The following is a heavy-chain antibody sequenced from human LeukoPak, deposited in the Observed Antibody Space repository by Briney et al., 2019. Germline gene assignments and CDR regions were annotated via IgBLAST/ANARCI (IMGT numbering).Heavy chain of an antibody. CDR1: GLTFSSYA. D-gene: IGHD3-22*01. CDR3: ARAPRNYYDSSGYQFDF. J-gene: IGHJ4*02. CDR2: ISSSSSYI. Sequence: GGSLRLSCVASGLTFSSYAMSWVRQAPGTGLEWVSSISSSSSYIHYADAVKGRFTISRDNAKNSLYLEMNSLRAEDTAVYYCARAPRNYYDSSGYQFDFWGQGTLVTVSS. V-gene: IGHV3-21*01.